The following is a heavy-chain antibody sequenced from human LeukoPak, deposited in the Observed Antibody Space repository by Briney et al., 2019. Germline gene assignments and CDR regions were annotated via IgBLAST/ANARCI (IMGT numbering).Heavy chain of an antibody. Sequence: PSETLSFTCTVSGGSISSGGCYWSWIRQPPGKGLEWIGYIYYSGSTYYNPSLKSRVTISVDTSKNQFSLKLSSVTAADTAVYYCARVSVDTAMGNWFDPWGQGTLVTVSS. CDR1: GGSISSGGCY. V-gene: IGHV4-30-4*08. CDR2: IYYSGST. J-gene: IGHJ5*02. D-gene: IGHD5-18*01. CDR3: ARVSVDTAMGNWFDP.